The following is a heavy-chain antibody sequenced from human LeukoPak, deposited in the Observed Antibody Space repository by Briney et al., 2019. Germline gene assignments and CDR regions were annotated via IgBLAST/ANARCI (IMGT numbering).Heavy chain of an antibody. J-gene: IGHJ4*02. Sequence: GGSLRLSCAASGFTFSNYGMNWVRQAPGKGLEWVSGISPSGDITYYADSVKGRFTISRDNSKNTVYLQVNSLRAEDTAVFYCAKDRAWLQFWSGGQGTLVTVSS. D-gene: IGHD5-18*01. V-gene: IGHV3-23*01. CDR2: ISPSGDIT. CDR1: GFTFSNYG. CDR3: AKDRAWLQFWS.